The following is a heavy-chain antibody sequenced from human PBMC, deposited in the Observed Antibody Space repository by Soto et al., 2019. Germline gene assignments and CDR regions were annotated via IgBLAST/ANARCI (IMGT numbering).Heavy chain of an antibody. CDR3: AALLTQGVTGRKKWWDP. V-gene: IGHV4-34*02. CDR2: INQRGGT. Sequence: QVRLQEWGAGLLKPSETLSLTCGVCDGSFRGHYYNLIRQPPWKGLEWIGDINQRGGTIYSPSPKNRVIIPLDRWKNQVSLKLTSVTVADTAVYYCAALLTQGVTGRKKWWDPWGQGTLVTVSS. J-gene: IGHJ5*02. D-gene: IGHD2-15*01. CDR1: DGSFRGHY.